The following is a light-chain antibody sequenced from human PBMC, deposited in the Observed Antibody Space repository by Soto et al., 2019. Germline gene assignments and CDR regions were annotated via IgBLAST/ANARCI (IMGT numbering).Light chain of an antibody. V-gene: IGKV3-15*01. J-gene: IGKJ1*01. CDR1: QRISNT. CDR3: QHYNNWPWT. CDR2: GTS. Sequence: IVMTQSPATLSVSLGERATLSCRASQRISNTLLWFQQKPGQAPRLLIYGTSMRATGVPARFSGSGSGTDFTLTITRLQSEDFAVYSCQHYNNWPWTFGQGTKVESK.